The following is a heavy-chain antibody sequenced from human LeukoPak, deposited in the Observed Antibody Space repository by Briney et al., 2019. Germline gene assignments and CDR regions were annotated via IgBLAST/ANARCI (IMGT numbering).Heavy chain of an antibody. CDR1: GFTFSSYS. D-gene: IGHD2-15*01. J-gene: IGHJ4*02. Sequence: PGGSLRLSCAASGFTFSSYSMNWVRQAPGKGLEWVSSISSSSSYIYYADSVKGRFTISRDNAKNSLYLQMNGLRAEDTAVYYCARDRGGNSQDGDYWGQGTLVTVSS. V-gene: IGHV3-21*01. CDR2: ISSSSSYI. CDR3: ARDRGGNSQDGDY.